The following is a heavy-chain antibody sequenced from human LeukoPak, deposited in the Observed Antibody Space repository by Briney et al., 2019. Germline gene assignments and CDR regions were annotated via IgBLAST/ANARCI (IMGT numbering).Heavy chain of an antibody. D-gene: IGHD6-6*01. CDR3: ARVQQYSSSSFWFDP. Sequence: ASVKVSCKASGYTFTGYYMHWVRQAPGQGLEWMGWINPNSGGTNYAQKFQGRVTMTRDTSISTAYMELSRLRSDDTAVYYCARVQQYSSSSFWFDPWGQGTLVTVSS. V-gene: IGHV1-2*02. CDR2: INPNSGGT. J-gene: IGHJ5*02. CDR1: GYTFTGYY.